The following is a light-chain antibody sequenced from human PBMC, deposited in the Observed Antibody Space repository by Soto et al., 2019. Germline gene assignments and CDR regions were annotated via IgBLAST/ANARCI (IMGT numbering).Light chain of an antibody. CDR3: QQYNNSPLT. V-gene: IGKV3-15*01. CDR1: QRVSSN. J-gene: IGKJ1*01. CDR2: GTS. Sequence: EILMTQSPATLSVSPGERATLSCRASQRVSSNLAWYQQKPGQAPRLLIYGTSTRATGIPARFSGSGSGAEFTLAISSLQSEDFAFYYCQQYNNSPLTFGQGTKVEIK.